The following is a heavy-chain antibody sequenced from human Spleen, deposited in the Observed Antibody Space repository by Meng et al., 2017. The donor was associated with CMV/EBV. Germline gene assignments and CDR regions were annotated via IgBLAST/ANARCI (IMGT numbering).Heavy chain of an antibody. Sequence: TRSLTCAVYGGSFSGYYWSWIRQPPGKGLEWIGEINHSGSTNYNPSHKSRVTISVDTSKNQFSLKLSSVTAADTAVYYCASHTGNDPWGQGTLVTVSS. V-gene: IGHV4-34*01. D-gene: IGHD3-10*01. J-gene: IGHJ5*02. CDR1: GGSFSGYY. CDR3: ASHTGNDP. CDR2: INHSGST.